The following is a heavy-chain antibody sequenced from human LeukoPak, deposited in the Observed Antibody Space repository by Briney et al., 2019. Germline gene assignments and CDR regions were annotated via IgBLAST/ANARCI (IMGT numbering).Heavy chain of an antibody. V-gene: IGHV4-34*01. J-gene: IGHJ6*03. CDR3: ARLPLGRGYCSSTSCYSYYYYYYMDV. CDR1: GGSFSGYY. Sequence: PSETLSLTCAVYGGSFSGYYWSWIRQPPGKGLEWIGEINHSGSTNYNPSLKSRVTISVDTSKNQFSLKLSSVTAADTAVYYCARLPLGRGYCSSTSCYSYYYYYYMDVWGKGTTVTVSS. CDR2: INHSGST. D-gene: IGHD2-2*01.